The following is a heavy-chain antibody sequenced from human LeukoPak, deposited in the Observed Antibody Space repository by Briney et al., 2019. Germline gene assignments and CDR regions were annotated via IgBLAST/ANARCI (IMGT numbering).Heavy chain of an antibody. Sequence: GGSLRLSCSTSGFTFDDYAMHWVRQAPGKGLEWVSGISWNSGSIGYADSVKGRFTISRDNAKNFLYLQMSSLRVEDTALYYCAKGNGGYYPSQFDYWGQGALVTVSS. J-gene: IGHJ4*02. CDR1: GFTFDDYA. CDR2: ISWNSGSI. V-gene: IGHV3-9*01. D-gene: IGHD3-22*01. CDR3: AKGNGGYYPSQFDY.